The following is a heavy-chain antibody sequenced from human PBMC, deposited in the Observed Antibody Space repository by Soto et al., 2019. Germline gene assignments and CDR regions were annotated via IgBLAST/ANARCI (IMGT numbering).Heavy chain of an antibody. V-gene: IGHV4-34*01. CDR3: ARAMVWFGELFPYYMDV. Sequence: SETLSLTCAVYGGSFSGYYWSWIRQPPGKGLEWIGEINHSGSTNYNPSLKSRVTISVDTSKNQFSLKLSSVTAADTAVYYCARAMVWFGELFPYYMDVWGNGTTVTVSS. CDR2: INHSGST. D-gene: IGHD3-10*01. J-gene: IGHJ6*03. CDR1: GGSFSGYY.